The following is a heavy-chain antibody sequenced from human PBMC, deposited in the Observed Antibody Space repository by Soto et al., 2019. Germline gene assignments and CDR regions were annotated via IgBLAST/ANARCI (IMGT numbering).Heavy chain of an antibody. CDR2: VSVDGSLE. D-gene: IGHD3-22*01. CDR1: GFTFSTYA. CDR3: ARRRAGSGYSCVH. Sequence: QVQLVESGGGVVQPGGSLRLSCVASGFTFSTYAIHWVRQAPGKGLEWVALVSVDGSLEYYADSVKGRSTVSRDNSKSTLYFQMTSLRPEDTAFYYCARRRAGSGYSCVHWGQGTRATVSS. V-gene: IGHV3-30-3*01. J-gene: IGHJ4*02.